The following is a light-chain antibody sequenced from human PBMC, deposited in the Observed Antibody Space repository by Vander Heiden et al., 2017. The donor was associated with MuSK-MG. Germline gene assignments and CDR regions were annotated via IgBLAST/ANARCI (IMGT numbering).Light chain of an antibody. V-gene: IGKV3D-20*01. CDR3: QQYDNSPT. Sequence: EVVLTQSPATLYLSPGERATLSCGASQSVTGGYLAWYQQKRGLAPRLLIYDASRRATGIPDRFSGSGSGTDFTLTISRLEPEDFAVYYCQQYDNSPTFGPGTKVDVK. CDR1: QSVTGGY. J-gene: IGKJ3*01. CDR2: DAS.